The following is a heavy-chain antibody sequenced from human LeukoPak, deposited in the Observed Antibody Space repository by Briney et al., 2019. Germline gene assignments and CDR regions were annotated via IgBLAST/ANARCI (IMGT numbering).Heavy chain of an antibody. CDR1: GGSISSYY. V-gene: IGHV4-59*01. CDR2: IYDSGST. J-gene: IGHJ6*02. Sequence: SETLSLTCTVSGGSISSYYCSWIRQPPGKGLEWIGYIYDSGSTNYNPSLKSRVTISVDTSKNQFSLKLSSVTAADAAVYYCATQTPPYGMDVWGQGTTVTVSS. CDR3: ATQTPPYGMDV.